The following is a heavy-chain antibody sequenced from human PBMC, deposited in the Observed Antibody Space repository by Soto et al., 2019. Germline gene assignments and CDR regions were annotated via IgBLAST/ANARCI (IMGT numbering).Heavy chain of an antibody. Sequence: QVQLVESGGGVVQPGGSLRVSCAASGFSFSSYAMHWVRQAPGKGLERVAGISYDGSDKHYADSVKGRFAISRDNSKNTLYLQRNSLRAEDTAVYHCAKDVWAERGSGSPLDCWGQGTLVTVSS. CDR1: GFSFSSYA. CDR2: ISYDGSDK. V-gene: IGHV3-30*18. J-gene: IGHJ4*02. CDR3: AKDVWAERGSGSPLDC. D-gene: IGHD6-19*01.